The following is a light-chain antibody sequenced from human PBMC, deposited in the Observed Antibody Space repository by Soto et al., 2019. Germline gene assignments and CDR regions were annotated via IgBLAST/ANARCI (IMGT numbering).Light chain of an antibody. V-gene: IGLV2-8*01. CDR3: SSYGGYNNVV. CDR2: EVN. Sequence: QSVLTQAPSASGSPGQSVTISCTGTSSDVGGYNYVSWFQQHPGKAPKLIIHEVNQRPSGVPDRFSGSKSGNTASLTVSGLQAEDEGTYYCSSYGGYNNVVFGTGTKVTV. J-gene: IGLJ1*01. CDR1: SSDVGGYNY.